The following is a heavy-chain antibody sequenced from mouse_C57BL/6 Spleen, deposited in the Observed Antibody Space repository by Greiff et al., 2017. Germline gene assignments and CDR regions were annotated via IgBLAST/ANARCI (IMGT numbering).Heavy chain of an antibody. CDR3: ARSDLYYDYDEFAY. J-gene: IGHJ3*01. D-gene: IGHD2-4*01. CDR2: IHPNSGST. CDR1: GYTFTSYW. Sequence: QVQLQHPGAELVKPGASVKLSCKASGYTFTSYWMHWVKQRPGQGLEWIGMIHPNSGSTNYNEKFKSKATLTVDKSSSTAYMQLSSLTSEDSAVYYCARSDLYYDYDEFAYWGQGTLVTVSA. V-gene: IGHV1-64*01.